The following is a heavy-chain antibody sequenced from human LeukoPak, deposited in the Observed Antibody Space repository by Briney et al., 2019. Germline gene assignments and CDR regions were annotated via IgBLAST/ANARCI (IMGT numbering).Heavy chain of an antibody. V-gene: IGHV3-21*01. D-gene: IGHD3-22*01. CDR2: ISSSSSYI. J-gene: IGHJ3*02. Sequence: PGGSLRLSCAASGFTFSSYSMNWVRQAPGKGLEWVSSISSSSSYIYYADSVKGRFTISRDNAKNSLYLQMNSLRAEDTAVYYCARAAYNYDSSGYYPDAFDIWGQGTMVTVSS. CDR3: ARAAYNYDSSGYYPDAFDI. CDR1: GFTFSSYS.